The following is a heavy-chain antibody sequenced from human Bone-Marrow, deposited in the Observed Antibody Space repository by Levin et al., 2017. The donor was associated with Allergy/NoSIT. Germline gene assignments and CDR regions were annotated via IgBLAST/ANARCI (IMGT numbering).Heavy chain of an antibody. CDR1: GDSITTFY. CDR3: ARGSPIMN. V-gene: IGHV4-59*01. J-gene: IGHJ4*02. Sequence: SCTVSGDSITTFYWSWIRQSPEKGLEWIGHIYYSGYTNYNPSLKSRVTMSLDTSKNQFSLRLKSVVAADTALYYCARGSPIMNWGQGTLVTVSS. CDR2: IYYSGYT.